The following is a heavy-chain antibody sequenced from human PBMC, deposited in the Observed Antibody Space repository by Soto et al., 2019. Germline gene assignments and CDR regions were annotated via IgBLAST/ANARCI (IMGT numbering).Heavy chain of an antibody. CDR3: ARVTRTYGPWFDP. J-gene: IGHJ5*02. CDR1: GGSISSGGYS. D-gene: IGHD2-21*02. CDR2: IYHSGST. Sequence: QLQLQESGSGLVKPSQTLSLTCAVSGGSISSGGYSWSWIRQPPGKGLEWIGYIYHSGSTYYNPSLKSRATIPEDGPKNQFPRKLGSVTAADTPVYYGARVTRTYGPWFDPGGQGTLVTVPS. V-gene: IGHV4-30-2*01.